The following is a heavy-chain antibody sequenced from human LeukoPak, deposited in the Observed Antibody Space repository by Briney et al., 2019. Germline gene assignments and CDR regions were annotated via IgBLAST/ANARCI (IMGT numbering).Heavy chain of an antibody. CDR2: IYYSGST. CDR1: GGSINSGDYY. CDR3: ASSPSLYFDY. Sequence: SQTLSLTCTVSGGSINSGDYYWSWIRKLAGKGLEWIGYIYYSGSTYYNPSLKSRVTISVDTSKNQFSLKLSSVTAADTAVYYCASSPSLYFDYWGQGTLVTVSS. V-gene: IGHV4-30-4*08. J-gene: IGHJ4*02.